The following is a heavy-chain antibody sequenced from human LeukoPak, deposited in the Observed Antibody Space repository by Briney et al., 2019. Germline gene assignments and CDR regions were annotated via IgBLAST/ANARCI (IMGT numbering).Heavy chain of an antibody. CDR3: ASLGLGNYYDSSGYYSTYVRYFQH. Sequence: GGSLRLSCAASGFTFSSYEMNWVRQAPGKGLEWVANIKQDGSEKYYVDSVKGRFTISRDNAKNSLYLQMNSLRAEDTAVYYCASLGLGNYYDSSGYYSTYVRYFQHWGQGTLVTVSS. J-gene: IGHJ1*01. V-gene: IGHV3-7*01. CDR1: GFTFSSYE. D-gene: IGHD3-22*01. CDR2: IKQDGSEK.